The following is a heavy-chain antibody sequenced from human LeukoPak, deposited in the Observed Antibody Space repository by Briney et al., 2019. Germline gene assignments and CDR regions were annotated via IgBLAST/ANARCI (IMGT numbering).Heavy chain of an antibody. V-gene: IGHV4-4*07. Sequence: SETLSLTCTVSGGSISSYYWSWIPQPAGKGLEWIGRIYTSGSTNYNPSLKSRVTMSVDTSKNQFSLKLSSVTAADTAVYYCARDRRELERRWFDPWGQGTLVTVSS. D-gene: IGHD1-1*01. J-gene: IGHJ5*02. CDR1: GGSISSYY. CDR3: ARDRRELERRWFDP. CDR2: IYTSGST.